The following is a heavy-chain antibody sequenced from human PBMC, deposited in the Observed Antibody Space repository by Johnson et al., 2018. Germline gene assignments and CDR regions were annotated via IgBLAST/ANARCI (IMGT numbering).Heavy chain of an antibody. V-gene: IGHV3-9*01. D-gene: IGHD6-6*01. CDR1: GFIFDDYA. CDR3: AKDTGSSGYYYYMDG. CDR2: ISWNSGSI. J-gene: IGHJ6*03. Sequence: EVQLVESGGGLVQPGRSLRLSCAASGFIFDDYAIHWVRQAPGKGLEWVSGISWNSGSIGYAASVKGRFTISRANAQNSLYLQMNSLRPEDTALYYGAKDTGSSGYYYYMDGWGKGTTVTVSS.